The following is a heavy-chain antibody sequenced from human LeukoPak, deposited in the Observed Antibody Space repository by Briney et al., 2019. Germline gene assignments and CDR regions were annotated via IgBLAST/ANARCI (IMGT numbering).Heavy chain of an antibody. D-gene: IGHD3-22*01. J-gene: IGHJ3*02. Sequence: SETLSLTCTVSGGSISSYYWSWIRQPPGKGLEWIGYIYYSGSTNFNPSLRSRVPISVETSKTQFSLKLRSVTAADTAVYYCAREGYYYDSSGYSRARYDAFDIWGQGTMVTVSS. CDR3: AREGYYYDSSGYSRARYDAFDI. V-gene: IGHV4-59*01. CDR1: GGSISSYY. CDR2: IYYSGST.